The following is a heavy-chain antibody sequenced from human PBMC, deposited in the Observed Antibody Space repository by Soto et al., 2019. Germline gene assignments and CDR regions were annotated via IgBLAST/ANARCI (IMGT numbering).Heavy chain of an antibody. CDR3: ARVLGQWLVSYYFDY. J-gene: IGHJ4*02. D-gene: IGHD6-19*01. Sequence: QVQLVQSGSEVKKPGASVKVSCEASGYTFTDCGIIWVRQAPGQGLEWMGWISAYNGKTNYAQNLQGRVTMTTDTSTSTAYMELRSLRSDDTAVYYRARVLGQWLVSYYFDYWGQGTLVTVSS. CDR2: ISAYNGKT. CDR1: GYTFTDCG. V-gene: IGHV1-18*01.